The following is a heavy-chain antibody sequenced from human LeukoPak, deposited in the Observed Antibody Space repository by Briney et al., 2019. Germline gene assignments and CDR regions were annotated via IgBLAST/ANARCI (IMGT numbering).Heavy chain of an antibody. V-gene: IGHV4-59*01. CDR1: GGSISSYY. J-gene: IGHJ3*02. Sequence: SETLSLTCTVSGGSISSYYWSWLRQPPGKGLEWIGFISYSGSTYYSPSLKSRLTLSVDTSKNHLSLKLTSVTAADTALYYCARDYEAVAGRSFDIWGQGTMVTLSS. CDR2: ISYSGST. D-gene: IGHD6-19*01. CDR3: ARDYEAVAGRSFDI.